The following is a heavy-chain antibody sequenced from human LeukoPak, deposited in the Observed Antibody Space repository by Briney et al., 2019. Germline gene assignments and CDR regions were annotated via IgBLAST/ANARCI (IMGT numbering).Heavy chain of an antibody. CDR1: GGSFSCYY. Sequence: SETLSLTCAVYGGSFSCYYWSWIRQPPGKGLEWIGEINHSGSTNYNPSLKSRVTISVDTSKNQFSLKLSSVTAADTAVYYCARVGVWDILTGYYKPNFDYWGQGTLVTVSS. D-gene: IGHD3-9*01. CDR3: ARVGVWDILTGYYKPNFDY. V-gene: IGHV4-34*01. CDR2: INHSGST. J-gene: IGHJ4*02.